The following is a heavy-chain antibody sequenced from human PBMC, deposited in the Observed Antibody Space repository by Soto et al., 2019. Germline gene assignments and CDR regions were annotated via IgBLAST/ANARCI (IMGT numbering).Heavy chain of an antibody. V-gene: IGHV4-4*07. CDR1: GASVTRYY. CDR3: ARVGVGPHRMDV. D-gene: IGHD2-8*01. Sequence: QVQLQGSDPRLLKPSETLSLTCTVSGASVTRYYWSWIRQPAGKGLDWIGRIYASRNTDYRPSLKSRVTLSFETPQNQVSLKPCSVTASDTAIYYCARVGVGPHRMDVWGQGTTVTVSS. J-gene: IGHJ6*02. CDR2: IYASRNT.